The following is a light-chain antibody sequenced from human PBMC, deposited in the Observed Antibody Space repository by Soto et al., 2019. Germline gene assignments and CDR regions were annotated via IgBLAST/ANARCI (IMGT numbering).Light chain of an antibody. CDR1: SSDVGGYNY. CDR3: QSYDNSLSGYVL. CDR2: DVS. V-gene: IGLV2-14*03. J-gene: IGLJ2*01. Sequence: QSALTQPASVSGSPGQSITISCTGTSSDVGGYNYVSWYQQHPGKAPKFMIYDVSNRPSGVPDRFSGSKSGTSASLAITGLQAEDEAAYYCQSYDNSLSGYVLFGGGTKLTVL.